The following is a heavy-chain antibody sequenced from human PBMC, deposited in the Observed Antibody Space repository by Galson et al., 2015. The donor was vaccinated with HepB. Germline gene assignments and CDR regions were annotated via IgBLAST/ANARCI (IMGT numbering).Heavy chain of an antibody. J-gene: IGHJ5*02. CDR1: GFTFSSYS. Sequence: SLRLSCAASGFTFSSYSMNWVRQAPGKGLEWVSSISSSSSYIYYADSVKGRFTISRDNAKNPLYLQMNSLRAEDTAVYYCAGDMVRGVIVWFDPWGQGTLVTVSS. V-gene: IGHV3-21*01. CDR3: AGDMVRGVIVWFDP. CDR2: ISSSSSYI. D-gene: IGHD3-10*01.